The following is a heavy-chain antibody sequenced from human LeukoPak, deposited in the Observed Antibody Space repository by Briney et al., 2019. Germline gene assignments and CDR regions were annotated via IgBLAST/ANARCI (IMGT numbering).Heavy chain of an antibody. D-gene: IGHD3-3*01. CDR2: IKQDGSEK. CDR1: GFTFGDYA. Sequence: GGSLRLSCTASGFTFGDYAMSWVRQALGKGLEWVANIKQDGSEKYYVDSVKGRFTISRDNAKNSLYLQMNSLRAEDTAVYYCARDDYDFWSGYPAQVDYWGQGTLVTVSS. CDR3: ARDDYDFWSGYPAQVDY. V-gene: IGHV3-7*01. J-gene: IGHJ4*02.